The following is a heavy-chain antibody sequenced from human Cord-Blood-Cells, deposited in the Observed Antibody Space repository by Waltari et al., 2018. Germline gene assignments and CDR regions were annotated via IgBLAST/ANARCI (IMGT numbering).Heavy chain of an antibody. D-gene: IGHD3-10*01. Sequence: QVQLQQWGAGLLKPSETLSLTCAVYGGSFSGYYWSWIRRPPGKGLEWMGEINHSGSTNYNPSLKSRVTISVDTSKNQFSLKLSSVTAADTAVYYCARGAKAARVGSLDYWGQGTLVTVSS. CDR3: ARGAKAARVGSLDY. CDR2: INHSGST. J-gene: IGHJ4*02. CDR1: GGSFSGYY. V-gene: IGHV4-34*01.